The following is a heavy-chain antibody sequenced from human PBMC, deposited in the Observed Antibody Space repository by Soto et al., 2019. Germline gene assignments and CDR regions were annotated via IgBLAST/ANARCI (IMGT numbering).Heavy chain of an antibody. D-gene: IGHD2-15*01. CDR1: GFTFSDYY. J-gene: IGHJ3*02. Sequence: GGSLRLSCAASGFTFSDYYMSWIRQAPWKGLEWVSYISSSGSTIYYADSVKGRFTISRDNAKNSLYLQMNSLRAEDTAVYYCARECRYCSGGSHDAFDIWGQGTMVTVSS. CDR2: ISSSGSTI. V-gene: IGHV3-11*01. CDR3: ARECRYCSGGSHDAFDI.